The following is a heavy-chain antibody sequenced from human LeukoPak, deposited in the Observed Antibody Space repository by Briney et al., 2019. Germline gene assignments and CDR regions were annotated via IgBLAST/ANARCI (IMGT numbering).Heavy chain of an antibody. CDR1: GYSISSGYY. D-gene: IGHD2-2*01. CDR2: IYHSGST. CDR3: ARDVGPPRGHCSSTSCFSPLFDP. Sequence: SETLSLTCAVSGYSISSGYYWGWIRQPPGKGLEWIGSIYHSGSTYYNPSLKSRVTISVDTSKNQFSLKLSSVTAADTAVYYCARDVGPPRGHCSSTSCFSPLFDPWGQGTLVTVSS. V-gene: IGHV4-38-2*02. J-gene: IGHJ5*02.